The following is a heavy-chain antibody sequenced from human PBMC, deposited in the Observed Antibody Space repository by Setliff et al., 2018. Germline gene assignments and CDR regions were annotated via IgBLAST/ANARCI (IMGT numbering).Heavy chain of an antibody. D-gene: IGHD2-8*01. J-gene: IGHJ3*01. V-gene: IGHV3-15*07. Sequence: GESLKISCAASGLTFSNAWMNWVRQAPGKGLEWVGRIKSKTDGGTTDYAAPVKGRFTISRDDSKNTLYLQMNSLKTEDTAVYYCVHNADFIGTFNTWGQGTMVTVSS. CDR2: IKSKTDGGTT. CDR3: VHNADFIGTFNT. CDR1: GLTFSNAW.